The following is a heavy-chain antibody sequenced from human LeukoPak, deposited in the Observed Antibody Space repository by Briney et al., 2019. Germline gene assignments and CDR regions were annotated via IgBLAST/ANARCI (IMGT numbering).Heavy chain of an antibody. CDR1: GGSVSSSNW. Sequence: SETLSLTCAVSGGSVSSSNWWSWVRQPPGKGLEWIGEIYHSGSTNYNPSLKSRVTISVDKSKNQFSLKLSSVTAADTAVYYCARTPGYSGSYFDYWGQGTLVTVSS. V-gene: IGHV4-4*02. CDR3: ARTPGYSGSYFDY. J-gene: IGHJ4*02. CDR2: IYHSGST. D-gene: IGHD5-12*01.